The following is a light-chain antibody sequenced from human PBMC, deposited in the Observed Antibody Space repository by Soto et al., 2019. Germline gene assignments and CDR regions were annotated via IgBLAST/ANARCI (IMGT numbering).Light chain of an antibody. CDR2: LSS. V-gene: IGKV2-28*01. CDR3: MQVLHTPFS. Sequence: DIVMTQSPPSLSVTPGEPASISCRSSQSLLHSDGYTYVDWYVQRPGQSPRLLIYLSSNRASGVPDRLSGSGSGTDFTLKISKVESEDVGIYYCMQVLHTPFSFGPGTKVDIK. CDR1: QSLLHSDGYTY. J-gene: IGKJ3*01.